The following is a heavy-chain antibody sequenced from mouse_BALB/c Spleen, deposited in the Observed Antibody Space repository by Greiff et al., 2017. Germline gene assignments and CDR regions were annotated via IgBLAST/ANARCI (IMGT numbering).Heavy chain of an antibody. J-gene: IGHJ4*01. V-gene: IGHV7-3*02. Sequence: EVMLVESGGGLVQPGGSLRLSCATSGFTFTDYCMSWVRQPPGKALEWLGFIRNKANGYTTEYSASVKGRFTISRDNSQSILYLQMNTLRAEDSATYYCARGGNYAMDYWGQGTSVTVSS. CDR3: ARGGNYAMDY. CDR1: GFTFTDYC. D-gene: IGHD1-1*02. CDR2: IRNKANGYTT.